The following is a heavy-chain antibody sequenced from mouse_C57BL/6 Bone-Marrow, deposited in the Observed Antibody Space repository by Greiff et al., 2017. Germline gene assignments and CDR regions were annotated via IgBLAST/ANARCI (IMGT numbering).Heavy chain of an antibody. CDR1: GFTFSSYG. V-gene: IGHV5-6*01. Sequence: EVKLVESGGDLVKPGGSLKLSCAASGFTFSSYGMSWVRQTPDKRLEWVATISSGGSYTYYPDSLKGRFTISRDTANNTLYLQMSSLKSEDTAMYYCARHGSTTRWGQGTMVTVSA. D-gene: IGHD2-14*01. J-gene: IGHJ3*02. CDR2: ISSGGSYT. CDR3: ARHGSTTR.